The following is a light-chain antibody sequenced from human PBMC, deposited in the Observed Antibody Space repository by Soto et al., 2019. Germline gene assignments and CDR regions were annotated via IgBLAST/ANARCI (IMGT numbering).Light chain of an antibody. V-gene: IGKV3-11*01. CDR2: DAS. CDR1: QSIGSY. Sequence: EIVLTQSPAALSLSLGERATLSCRASQSIGSYLAWYQHKPGQAPRLLIYDASNRATGIPARFSGSGSGTDFTLTISSLEPEDFAVYDCQQRSNWPPITFGQGTRLEIK. CDR3: QQRSNWPPIT. J-gene: IGKJ5*01.